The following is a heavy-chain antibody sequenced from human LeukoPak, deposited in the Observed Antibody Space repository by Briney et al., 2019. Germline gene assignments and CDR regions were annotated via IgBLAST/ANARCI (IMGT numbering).Heavy chain of an antibody. J-gene: IGHJ6*03. CDR3: ARYYYYYYMDV. CDR2: ISAYNGNT. CDR1: GYTFTNYG. Sequence: WASVKVSCKASGYTFTNYGISWVRQAPGQGLEWMGWISAYNGNTNYAQKLQGRVTMTPDTSTSTAYMELRSLRSDDTAVYYCARYYYYYYMDVWGKGTTVTVSS. V-gene: IGHV1-18*01.